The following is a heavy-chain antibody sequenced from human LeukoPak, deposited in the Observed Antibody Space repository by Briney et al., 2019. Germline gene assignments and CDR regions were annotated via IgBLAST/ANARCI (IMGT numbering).Heavy chain of an antibody. J-gene: IGHJ4*02. CDR2: ISSSSSNI. V-gene: IGHV3-21*01. Sequence: GGSLRLSCAASGFTFSSYSMNWVRQAPGKGLEWVSSISSSSSNIYYADSVKGRFTISRDNAKNSLYLQMNSLRVEDTAVYYCARCTTGRTFGSLREIKRSREIDYWRQGTLVTVSS. D-gene: IGHD1-1*01. CDR1: GFTFSSYS. CDR3: ARCTTGRTFGSLREIKRSREIDY.